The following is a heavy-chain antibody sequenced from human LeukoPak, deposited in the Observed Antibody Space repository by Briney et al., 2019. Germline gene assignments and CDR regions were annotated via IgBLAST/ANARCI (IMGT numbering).Heavy chain of an antibody. CDR1: GFTVSSNY. CDR3: ARDPTAIAARPINY. D-gene: IGHD6-6*01. CDR2: IYSGGST. J-gene: IGHJ4*02. Sequence: GGSLRLSCAASGFTVSSNYMSWVRQAPGKGLEWVSVIYSGGSTYYADSVKGRFTISRDNSKNTLSLQMNSLRAEDTAVYYCARDPTAIAARPINYWGQGTLVTVSS. V-gene: IGHV3-53*05.